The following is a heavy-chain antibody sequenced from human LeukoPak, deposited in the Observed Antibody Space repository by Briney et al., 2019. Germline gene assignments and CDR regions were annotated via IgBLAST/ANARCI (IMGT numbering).Heavy chain of an antibody. J-gene: IGHJ4*02. Sequence: SETLSLTCTVSGGSISGYYWNWIRQPPGKGLEWIGYIYYSGSTSYNPSLKSRVTISVDTSKSQFSLKLSSATAADTAVYYCAKDSHWILFDDWGQGTLVTVSS. CDR1: GGSISGYY. D-gene: IGHD2-2*03. CDR3: AKDSHWILFDD. V-gene: IGHV4-59*01. CDR2: IYYSGST.